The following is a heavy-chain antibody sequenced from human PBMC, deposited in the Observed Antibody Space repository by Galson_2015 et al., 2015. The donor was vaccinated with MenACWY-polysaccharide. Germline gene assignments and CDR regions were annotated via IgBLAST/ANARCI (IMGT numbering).Heavy chain of an antibody. CDR2: ISGSGGST. J-gene: IGHJ4*02. CDR1: GFTFSSYW. Sequence: SLRLSCAASGFTFSSYWMSWVRQAPGKGLEWVSAISGSGGSTYYAGSVKGRFTISRDNSKNTLYLQMNSLRAEDTAVYYCAKRAYDYVWGRHHDYWGQGTLVTVSS. V-gene: IGHV3-23*01. CDR3: AKRAYDYVWGRHHDY. D-gene: IGHD3-16*01.